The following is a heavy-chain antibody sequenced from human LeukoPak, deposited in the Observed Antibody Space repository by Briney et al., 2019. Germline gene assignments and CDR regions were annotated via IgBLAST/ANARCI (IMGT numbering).Heavy chain of an antibody. CDR3: AKGGPTGSNYFDF. D-gene: IGHD1-26*01. CDR2: ISGSGYYS. CDR1: EFTLDNYA. J-gene: IGHJ4*02. Sequence: PGGSLRLSCAASEFTLDNYAMSWVRQAPGKGLEWVSVISGSGYYSYYADSVKGRFTVSRDNSKTTLYLQMNSLRADDTAVYYCAKGGPTGSNYFDFWGQGTLVTVSS. V-gene: IGHV3-23*01.